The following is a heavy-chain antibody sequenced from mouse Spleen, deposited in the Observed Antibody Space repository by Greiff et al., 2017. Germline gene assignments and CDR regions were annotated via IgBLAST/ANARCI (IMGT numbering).Heavy chain of an antibody. Sequence: VMLVESGPELVKPGASVKISCKASGYAFSSSWMNWVKQRPGKGLEWIGRIYPGDGDTNYNGKFKGKATLTADKSSSTAYMQLSSLTSEDSAVYFCARRYYYGSGWYFDVWGAGTTVTVSS. V-gene: IGHV1-82*01. CDR3: ARRYYYGSGWYFDV. CDR1: GYAFSSSW. J-gene: IGHJ1*01. D-gene: IGHD1-1*01. CDR2: IYPGDGDT.